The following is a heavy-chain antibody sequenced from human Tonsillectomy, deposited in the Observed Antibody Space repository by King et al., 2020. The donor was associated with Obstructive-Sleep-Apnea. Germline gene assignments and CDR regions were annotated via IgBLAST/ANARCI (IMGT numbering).Heavy chain of an antibody. J-gene: IGHJ4*02. CDR3: ARGMARRRSLEWSNSIDN. CDR2: FNPNTGGT. CDR1: GYTFTDYY. V-gene: IGHV1-2*04. D-gene: IGHD3-3*01. Sequence: VQLVQSGAEVKKPGASVKVSCKTSGYTFTDYYMHWVRQAPGQGLEWMGWFNPNTGGTNFAQKFHGWVTMSRDTSISTAYMELNRLRSEDTAIYSCARGMARRRSLEWSNSIDNWGQGTLVTVSS.